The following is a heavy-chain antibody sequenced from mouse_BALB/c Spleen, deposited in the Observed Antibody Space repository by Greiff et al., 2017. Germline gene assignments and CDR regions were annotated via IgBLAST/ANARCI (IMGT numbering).Heavy chain of an antibody. V-gene: IGHV5-6-4*01. CDR1: GFTFSSYT. J-gene: IGHJ3*01. Sequence: DVKLVESGGGLVKPGGSLKLSCAASGFTFSSYTMSWVRQTPEKRLEWVATISSGGSYTYYPDSVKGRFTISRDNAKNTLYLQMSSLKSEDTAMYYCTRDRYDFSWFAYWGQGTLVTVSA. CDR2: ISSGGSYT. D-gene: IGHD2-4*01. CDR3: TRDRYDFSWFAY.